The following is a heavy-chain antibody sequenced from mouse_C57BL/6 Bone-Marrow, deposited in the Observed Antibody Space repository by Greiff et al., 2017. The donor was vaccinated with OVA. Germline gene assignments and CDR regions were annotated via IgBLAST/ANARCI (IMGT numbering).Heavy chain of an antibody. J-gene: IGHJ1*03. CDR3: ARGYGSRRDWYFDV. V-gene: IGHV1-66*01. Sequence: QVQLQQSGPELVKPGASVKISCKASGYSFTSYYIHWVKQRPGQGLEWIGWIYPGSGNTKYNEKFKGKATLTADTSSSTAYMQLSSLTSEDSAVYYCARGYGSRRDWYFDVWGTVTTVTVSS. CDR2: IYPGSGNT. CDR1: GYSFTSYY. D-gene: IGHD1-1*01.